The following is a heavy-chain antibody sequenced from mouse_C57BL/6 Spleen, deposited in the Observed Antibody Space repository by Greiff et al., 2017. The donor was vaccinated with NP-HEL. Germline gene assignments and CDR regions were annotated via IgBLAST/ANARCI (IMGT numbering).Heavy chain of an antibody. D-gene: IGHD1-1*01. CDR2: ISYSGST. J-gene: IGHJ2*01. Sequence: EVKLQESGPGMVKPSQSLSLTCTVTGYSITSGYDWHWIRHFPGNKLEWMGYISYSGSTNYNPSLKSRISITHDTSKNHFFLKLNSVTTEDTATYYCARGAYYYGSSYFDYWGQGTTLTVSS. V-gene: IGHV3-1*01. CDR3: ARGAYYYGSSYFDY. CDR1: GYSITSGYD.